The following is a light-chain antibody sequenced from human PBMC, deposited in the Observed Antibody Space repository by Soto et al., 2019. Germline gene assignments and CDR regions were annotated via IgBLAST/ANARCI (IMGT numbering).Light chain of an antibody. CDR3: QQSNNHPIS. Sequence: DNQVTQSPSSISASVGDRVTMTCRASQAVNSWLAWFQQKPGMAPKLVIYDVSSLQSGVPSRFSGSGSGTEFTLTISSLQPEDFATYYCQQSNNHPISFGQGTRLEIK. CDR2: DVS. J-gene: IGKJ5*01. CDR1: QAVNSW. V-gene: IGKV1-12*01.